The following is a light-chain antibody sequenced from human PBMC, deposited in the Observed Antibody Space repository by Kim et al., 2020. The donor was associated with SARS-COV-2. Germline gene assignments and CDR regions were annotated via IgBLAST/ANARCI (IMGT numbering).Light chain of an antibody. CDR3: QEYNSVPLT. V-gene: IGKV1-27*01. J-gene: IGKJ4*01. CDR1: HGISNY. Sequence: ASVGDRVAITCRASHGISNYLAWYQQKPRKAPKLLIYSASTLQSGVPSRFSGSGSGTDFTLTISSLQPEDVATYYCQEYNSVPLTFGGGTKVDIK. CDR2: SAS.